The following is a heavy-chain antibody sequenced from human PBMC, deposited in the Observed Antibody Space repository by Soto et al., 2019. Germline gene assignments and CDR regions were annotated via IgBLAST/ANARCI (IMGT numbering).Heavy chain of an antibody. V-gene: IGHV3-23*01. CDR3: AKDRCSSGSCYLASGWYSDY. Sequence: EVQLLGSGGGLVQPGGSLRLSCAASGFTFSSYAMSWVRQAPGKGLEWVSAISGSGSTTYYADSVKGRFTISRDNSKNTLYLQMNSLRAEDTAVYYCAKDRCSSGSCYLASGWYSDYWGQGTLVTVSS. D-gene: IGHD2-15*01. CDR1: GFTFSSYA. CDR2: ISGSGSTT. J-gene: IGHJ4*02.